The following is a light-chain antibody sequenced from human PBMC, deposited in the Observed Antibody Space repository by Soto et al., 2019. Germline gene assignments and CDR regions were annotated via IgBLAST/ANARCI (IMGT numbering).Light chain of an antibody. V-gene: IGKV3-15*01. J-gene: IGKJ5*01. Sequence: EIVMTQSPATLSASPGDRATLSCRASQSVRSNLAWYQQKPGQAPRLLIYGASTRATGIPARFSGSGSGTECTLSIGSLQSEDFAVYYCQQYDQWPITFGQGTRLEIK. CDR1: QSVRSN. CDR3: QQYDQWPIT. CDR2: GAS.